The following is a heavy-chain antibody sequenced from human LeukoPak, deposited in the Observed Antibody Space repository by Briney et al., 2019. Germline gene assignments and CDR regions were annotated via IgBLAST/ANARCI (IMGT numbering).Heavy chain of an antibody. Sequence: GGSLRHSCAASGFTFSTASLHWVRQAPGRGLEWVFAFDTGFGTYYPDSLKGRFTISRDNSKNTLFLQMNSLRAEDTAVYYCARSSGWWSLDYWGQGTLVTVSS. V-gene: IGHV3-23*01. D-gene: IGHD6-19*01. CDR2: FDTGFGT. CDR3: ARSSGWWSLDY. J-gene: IGHJ4*02. CDR1: GFTFSTAS.